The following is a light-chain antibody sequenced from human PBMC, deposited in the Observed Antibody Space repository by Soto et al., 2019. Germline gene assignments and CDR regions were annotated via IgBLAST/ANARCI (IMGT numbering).Light chain of an antibody. V-gene: IGKV1-9*01. CDR1: QGISSH. CDR2: AAS. Sequence: DIQLTQSPSFLSASVGDRVSITCRASQGISSHLAWYQQIPGKGPKLLIYAASTLQSGVPSRFSGSGFGTDFTLAISSLQPEDFATYYCQQVNGYPHTFGQGTKLEIK. J-gene: IGKJ2*01. CDR3: QQVNGYPHT.